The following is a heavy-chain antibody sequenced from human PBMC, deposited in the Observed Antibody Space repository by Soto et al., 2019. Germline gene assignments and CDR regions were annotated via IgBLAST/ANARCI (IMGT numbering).Heavy chain of an antibody. CDR3: AQGLTGTTGGMDV. D-gene: IGHD1-7*01. CDR2: ISYDGSNK. Sequence: QVQLVESGGGVVQPGRSLRLSCAASGFTFSSYGMHWVRQAPGKGLEWVAVISYDGSNKYYADSVKGRFTISRDNSKNTLYLQMNSLRAEDTAVYYWAQGLTGTTGGMDVWGQGTTVTVSS. J-gene: IGHJ6*02. CDR1: GFTFSSYG. V-gene: IGHV3-30*18.